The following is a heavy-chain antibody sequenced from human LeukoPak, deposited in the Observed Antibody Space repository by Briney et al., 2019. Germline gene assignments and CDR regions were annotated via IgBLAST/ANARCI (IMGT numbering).Heavy chain of an antibody. CDR3: ATSTPNCSSTSRYIDP. D-gene: IGHD2-2*02. V-gene: IGHV1-24*01. Sequence: GASVKVSCKVSGYTLTELSMHWVRQAPGKGLEWMGGFDPEDGETIYAQKFQGRVTMTEDTSTDTAYMELSSLRSEDTAVYYCATSTPNCSSTSRYIDPWGQGTLVTVSS. J-gene: IGHJ5*02. CDR1: GYTLTELS. CDR2: FDPEDGET.